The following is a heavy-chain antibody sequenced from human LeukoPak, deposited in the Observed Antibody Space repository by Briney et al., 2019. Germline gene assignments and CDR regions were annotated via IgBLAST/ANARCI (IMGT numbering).Heavy chain of an antibody. Sequence: GGSVTLSCSASGYRFHDYHMHCVREATGEALVWLSAISGRSSHVYYGESVEGRFTISRDNAKNSLYLQLDSLGVEDTAVYYCGRAFPPLRTSSAGDLWGQGTLVTVPS. J-gene: IGHJ1*01. D-gene: IGHD3-16*01. CDR2: ISGRSSHV. CDR1: GYRFHDYH. V-gene: IGHV3-21*01. CDR3: GRAFPPLRTSSAGDL.